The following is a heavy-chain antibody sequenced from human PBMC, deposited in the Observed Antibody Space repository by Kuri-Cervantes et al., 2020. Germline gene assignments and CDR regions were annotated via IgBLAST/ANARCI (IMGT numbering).Heavy chain of an antibody. D-gene: IGHD3-22*01. V-gene: IGHV4-59*01. Sequence: GSLRLSCTVSGGSISSYYWSWIRQPPGKGLEWVGYIYHSGSTYYNPSLKSRVTISVDTSKNQFSLKLSSVTAADTAVYYCARGYYDSSGYTFDYWGQGTLVTVSS. CDR3: ARGYYDSSGYTFDY. J-gene: IGHJ4*02. CDR1: GGSISSYY. CDR2: IYHSGST.